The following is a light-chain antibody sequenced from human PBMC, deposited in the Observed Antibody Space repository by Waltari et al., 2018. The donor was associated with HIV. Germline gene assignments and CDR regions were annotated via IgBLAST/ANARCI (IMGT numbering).Light chain of an antibody. J-gene: IGLJ1*01. CDR2: GRD. CDR1: SANIGKYV. V-gene: IGLV1-44*01. Sequence: QSALTQPPSTSGTPGQRVTIPCSGSSANIGKYVVNWFQQVPGTAPKLLVSGRDQRPSGVPDRVSGSKSGTSGSLAISGLQSEDEGDYYCAVWDDSVNGYVFGTGTKVTVL. CDR3: AVWDDSVNGYV.